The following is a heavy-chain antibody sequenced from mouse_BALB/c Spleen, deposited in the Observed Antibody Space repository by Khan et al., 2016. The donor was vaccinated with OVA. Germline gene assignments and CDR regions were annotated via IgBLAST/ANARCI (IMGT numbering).Heavy chain of an antibody. CDR2: INTYSGEP. J-gene: IGHJ3*01. CDR3: ARSDMSGYRVFAY. Sequence: QIQLVQSGPDLKKPGETVRISCKASGYTFTNYGMNWVKQAPGKGLKWMGWINTYSGEPTYADDFKGRFAFSLETSASTAYLQINNLKNEDMATXFCARSDMSGYRVFAYWGQGTLVTVSA. D-gene: IGHD3-2*01. V-gene: IGHV9-1*02. CDR1: GYTFTNYG.